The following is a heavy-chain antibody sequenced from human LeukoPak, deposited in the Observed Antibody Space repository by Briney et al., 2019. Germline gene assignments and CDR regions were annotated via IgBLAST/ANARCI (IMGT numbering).Heavy chain of an antibody. CDR1: EYTFTSYD. CDR2: MNPNSGNT. D-gene: IGHD6-6*01. V-gene: IGHV1-8*01. J-gene: IGHJ4*02. Sequence: ASVTVSCKASEYTFTSYDINWVQQATGQGLEWMGWMNPNSGNTGYAQKFQGRVTMTRVTSISTAYMELNNLTSEDTAVYYCARGSWGEIAGRKSFEFWGQGSLVTVSS. CDR3: ARGSWGEIAGRKSFEF.